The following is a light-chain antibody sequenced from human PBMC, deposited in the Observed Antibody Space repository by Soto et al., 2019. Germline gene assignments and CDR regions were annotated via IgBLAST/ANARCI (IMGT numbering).Light chain of an antibody. CDR2: GAS. CDR1: QSVSSS. Sequence: EIVMTQSPATLSVSPGERVTLSCRASQSVSSSLAWYQQKPGQAPRLLIYGASTRATGIPARFSGSGSGTEFTLTLSSLKSEDFAVYYCQQYNNWPPFTFGPGTKVDIK. V-gene: IGKV3-15*01. CDR3: QQYNNWPPFT. J-gene: IGKJ3*01.